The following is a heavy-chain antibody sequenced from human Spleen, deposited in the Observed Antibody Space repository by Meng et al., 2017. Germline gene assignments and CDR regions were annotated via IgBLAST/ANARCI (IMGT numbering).Heavy chain of an antibody. CDR3: ARSLRDYYGSGRLGP. CDR1: GGSFSGYY. CDR2: INHSGST. Sequence: QVLLQQWGAGLLKPSDTLSLTCAVYGGSFSGYYWSWIRQPPGKGLEWIGEINHSGSTNYNPSLKSRVTISIDTSKNQFSLKLSSVTAADTAVYYCARSLRDYYGSGRLGPWGQGTLVTVSS. D-gene: IGHD3-10*01. V-gene: IGHV4-34*01. J-gene: IGHJ5*02.